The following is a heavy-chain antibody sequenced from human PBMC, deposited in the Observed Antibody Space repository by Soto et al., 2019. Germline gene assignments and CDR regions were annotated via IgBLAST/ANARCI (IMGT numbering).Heavy chain of an antibody. CDR2: IYWDDDK. D-gene: IGHD3-3*01. Sequence: VSGPTLVNPTQTLTLTCTFSGFSLSTSGVGVGWIRQPPGKALEWLALIYWDDDKRYSPSLKSRLTITKDTSKNQVVLTMTNMDPVDTATYYCAHNSYDFWSGYYTYNWFDPWGQGTLVTVSS. CDR3: AHNSYDFWSGYYTYNWFDP. CDR1: GFSLSTSGVG. J-gene: IGHJ5*02. V-gene: IGHV2-5*02.